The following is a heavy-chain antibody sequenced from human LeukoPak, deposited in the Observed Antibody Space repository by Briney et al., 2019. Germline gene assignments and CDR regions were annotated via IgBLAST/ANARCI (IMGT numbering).Heavy chain of an antibody. D-gene: IGHD4-17*01. J-gene: IGHJ4*02. Sequence: SETLSLTCTVSGGSISGYFWYWIRQPPGKGLEWIGYIYYTGSSNYSPSLKSRVTLSLDTSKNQFSLKLSSVTAADTAVYYCARAGFGDDKYYFDYWGQGTLVTVSS. CDR2: IYYTGSS. CDR3: ARAGFGDDKYYFDY. V-gene: IGHV4-59*01. CDR1: GGSISGYF.